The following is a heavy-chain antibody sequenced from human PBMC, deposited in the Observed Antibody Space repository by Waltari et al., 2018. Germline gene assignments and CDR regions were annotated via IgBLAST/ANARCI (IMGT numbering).Heavy chain of an antibody. CDR1: GFTFSSYG. D-gene: IGHD6-19*01. CDR2: IRYDGSNK. Sequence: VQLVESGGGVVQPGGSLRLSCAASGFTFSSYGMHWVRQAPGKGLEWVAFIRYDGSNKYYADSVKGRFTISRDNSKNTLYLQMNSLRAEDTAVYYCAKDWAVASDYWGQGTLVTVSS. V-gene: IGHV3-30*02. J-gene: IGHJ4*02. CDR3: AKDWAVASDY.